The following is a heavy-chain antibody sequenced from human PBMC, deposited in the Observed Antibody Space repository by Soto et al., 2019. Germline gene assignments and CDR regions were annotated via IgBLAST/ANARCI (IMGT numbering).Heavy chain of an antibody. V-gene: IGHV3-48*03. CDR1: GFTFSSYE. J-gene: IGHJ4*02. D-gene: IGHD6-19*01. Sequence: EVQLVESGGGLVQPGGSLRLSCAASGFTFSSYEMNWVRQAPGKGLEWVSYISSSGSTIYYADSVKGRFTISRDNAKKSLYLQMHSLRAEDTAVYYWARGQFGSGGGYFDYWGQETLVTVSS. CDR2: ISSSGSTI. CDR3: ARGQFGSGGGYFDY.